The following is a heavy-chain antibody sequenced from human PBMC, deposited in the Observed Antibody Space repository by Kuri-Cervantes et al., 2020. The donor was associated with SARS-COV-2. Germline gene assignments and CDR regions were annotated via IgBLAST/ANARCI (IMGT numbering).Heavy chain of an antibody. CDR2: INPNSGGT. CDR1: GYTFTGYY. J-gene: IGHJ6*02. Sequence: ASVKVSCKASGYTFTGYYMHWVRQAPGQGLEWMGWINPNSGGTNYAQKFQGWVTMTRDTSISTAYMELSRLRSDDTAVYYCAKWFGELFPYYYGMDVWGQGTTVTVSS. CDR3: AKWFGELFPYYYGMDV. D-gene: IGHD3-10*01. V-gene: IGHV1-2*04.